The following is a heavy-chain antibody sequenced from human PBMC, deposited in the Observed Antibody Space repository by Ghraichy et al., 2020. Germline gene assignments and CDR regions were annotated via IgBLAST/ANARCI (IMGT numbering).Heavy chain of an antibody. CDR2: IYTSGST. CDR3: ARDVPPLLLWFGDPRDGMDV. D-gene: IGHD3-10*01. Sequence: SETLSLTCTVSGGSISSGSYYWSWIRQPAGKGLEWIGRIYTSGSTNYNPSLKSRVTISVDTSKNQFSLKLSSVTAADTAVYYCARDVPPLLLWFGDPRDGMDVWGEGTTVTVSS. CDR1: GGSISSGSYY. V-gene: IGHV4-61*02. J-gene: IGHJ6*04.